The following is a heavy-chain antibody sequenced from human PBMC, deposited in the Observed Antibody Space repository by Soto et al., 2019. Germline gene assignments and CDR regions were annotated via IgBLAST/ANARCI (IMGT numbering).Heavy chain of an antibody. Sequence: ESGGGLVQPGGSLRLSCAASGFTFSNYGMNWVRQAPGRGLEWVSFIGSGAGTIYYADSVKGRFTISRDNAKTSLYLQMNSLRDEDTAVYYCARGYGRADYWGQGTLVTVSS. CDR1: GFTFSNYG. V-gene: IGHV3-48*02. CDR3: ARGYGRADY. CDR2: IGSGAGTI. D-gene: IGHD4-17*01. J-gene: IGHJ4*02.